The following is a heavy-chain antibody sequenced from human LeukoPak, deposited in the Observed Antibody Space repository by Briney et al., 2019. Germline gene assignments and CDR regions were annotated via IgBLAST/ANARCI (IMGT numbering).Heavy chain of an antibody. CDR2: ISYEGSNK. D-gene: IGHD3-22*01. CDR1: GFTFSSYG. CDR3: AKVLGRHYYDTSGPTDY. Sequence: PGRSLRLSCAASGFTFSSYGMHWVRQAPGRGLEWVAFISYEGSNKYYADSVKGRFTISRDNSKNTLYLQMNSLRAEDTAVYYCAKVLGRHYYDTSGPTDYWGQGTLVTVSS. J-gene: IGHJ4*02. V-gene: IGHV3-30*18.